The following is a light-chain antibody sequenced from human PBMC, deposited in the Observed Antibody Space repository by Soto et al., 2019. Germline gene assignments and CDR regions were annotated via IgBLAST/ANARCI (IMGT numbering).Light chain of an antibody. J-gene: IGKJ3*01. V-gene: IGKV3-11*01. CDR3: QLRNNWLFT. CDR1: QSISRY. CDR2: DAS. Sequence: EIVLTQSPATLSLSPGEGATLSCRASQSISRYLAWYQQKPGQAPRLLIYDASNRATGIPARFSGSGSGTDFTLTISSLEPEDFAVYYCQLRNNWLFTFGPGTKVYFK.